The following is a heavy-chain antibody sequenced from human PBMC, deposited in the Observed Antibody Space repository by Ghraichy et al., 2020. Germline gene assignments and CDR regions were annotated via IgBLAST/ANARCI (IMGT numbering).Heavy chain of an antibody. J-gene: IGHJ4*02. Sequence: GESLNISCAASGFTFSSYTMNWVRQAPGKGLEWVSYISSSSSTIYYADSVKGRFTISRDNVKNSLYLQMNSLRAEDTAVYYCARASTYSSGWYSPYYFDYWGQGTLVTVSS. CDR2: ISSSSSTI. CDR3: ARASTYSSGWYSPYYFDY. CDR1: GFTFSSYT. D-gene: IGHD6-19*01. V-gene: IGHV3-48*01.